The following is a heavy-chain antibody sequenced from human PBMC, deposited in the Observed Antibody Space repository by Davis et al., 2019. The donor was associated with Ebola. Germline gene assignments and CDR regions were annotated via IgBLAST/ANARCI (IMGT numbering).Heavy chain of an antibody. D-gene: IGHD5-18*01. Sequence: GESLKISCAASGFTFRTYSMNWVRQAPGKGLEWVSSISSSSSYIYYADSVKGRFTISRDNAKNSLYLQMNSLRAEDTAVYYCARVDAAMVFYGMDVWGQGTTVTVSS. CDR3: ARVDAAMVFYGMDV. J-gene: IGHJ6*02. V-gene: IGHV3-21*04. CDR2: ISSSSSYI. CDR1: GFTFRTYS.